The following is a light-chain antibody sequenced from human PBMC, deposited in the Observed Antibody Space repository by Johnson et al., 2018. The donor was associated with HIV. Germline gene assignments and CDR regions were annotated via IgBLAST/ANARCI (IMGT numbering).Light chain of an antibody. CDR2: DNN. V-gene: IGLV1-51*01. Sequence: QSVLTQPPSVSAAPGQKVTISCSGSSSNIVNNYVSWYQQLPGTAPKILIYDNNKRPSGVPDRFSGSKSGTSATLGITGLQTGDEANYYCGTWNNSLTSPYVFVTGTKVTVL. CDR1: SSNIVNNY. CDR3: GTWNNSLTSPYV. J-gene: IGLJ1*01.